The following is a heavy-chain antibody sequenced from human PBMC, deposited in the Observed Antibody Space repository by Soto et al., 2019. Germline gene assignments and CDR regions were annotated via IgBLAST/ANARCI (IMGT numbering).Heavy chain of an antibody. V-gene: IGHV2-70*01. J-gene: IGHJ4*02. CDR2: IDWDDDK. D-gene: IGHD6-19*01. Sequence: ESGPTLVNPTHTLTLTCTFSGFSLSTSGMCVSWIRQPPGKALEWLALIDWDDDKYYSTSLKTRLTISKDTSKNQVVLTMTNMDPVDTATYYCARIRKLSGWYEDQWYYFDYWGQGTLVTVSS. CDR1: GFSLSTSGMC. CDR3: ARIRKLSGWYEDQWYYFDY.